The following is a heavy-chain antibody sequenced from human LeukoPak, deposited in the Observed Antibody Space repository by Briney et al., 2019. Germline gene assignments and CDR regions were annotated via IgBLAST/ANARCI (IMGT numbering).Heavy chain of an antibody. V-gene: IGHV4-39*07. D-gene: IGHD6-13*01. Sequence: SETLSHTRTVSCGPISSSSYYWGWIRQPPGKGLEWIGSIYYSGSTYYNPSLKSRVTISVDTSKNQFSLKLSSVTAADTAVYYCERAGGIAAAELDYWGQGSLVTVYS. J-gene: IGHJ4*02. CDR1: CGPISSSSYY. CDR2: IYYSGST. CDR3: ERAGGIAAAELDY.